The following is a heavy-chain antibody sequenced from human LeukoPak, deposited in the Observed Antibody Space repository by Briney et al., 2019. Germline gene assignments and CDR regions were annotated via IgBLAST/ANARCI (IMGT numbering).Heavy chain of an antibody. V-gene: IGHV3-23*01. D-gene: IGHD2-15*01. CDR3: ANAPGVLPRYYYGMDV. Sequence: GSLRLSCAASGFTFSSYAMSWVRQAPGEGLEWVSAISGSGGSTYYADSLKGRVTISRDNPKNTLYLQMNSLRAEDTPVHYCANAPGVLPRYYYGMDVGARGPTVSV. CDR1: GFTFSSYA. J-gene: IGHJ6*01. CDR2: ISGSGGST.